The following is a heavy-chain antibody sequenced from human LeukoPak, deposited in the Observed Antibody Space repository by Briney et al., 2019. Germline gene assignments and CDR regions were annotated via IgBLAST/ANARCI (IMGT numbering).Heavy chain of an antibody. CDR2: ISPNSGDT. J-gene: IGHJ4*02. CDR3: RLWLGDSQGPDY. Sequence: ASVKVSCKASGCTFSDYHIHWVRQAPGQGLEWMGRISPNSGDTNYAQKFQGRVTMSRDTSISTADMELSSLRSDDTAIYYCRLWLGDSQGPDYWGQGTLVTVPS. V-gene: IGHV1-2*06. CDR1: GCTFSDYH. D-gene: IGHD3-10*01.